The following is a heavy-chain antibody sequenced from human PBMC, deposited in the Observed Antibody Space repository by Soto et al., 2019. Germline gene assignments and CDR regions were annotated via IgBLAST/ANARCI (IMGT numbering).Heavy chain of an antibody. CDR1: GFTFSSYG. J-gene: IGHJ4*02. D-gene: IGHD3-16*02. V-gene: IGHV3-33*01. CDR3: ARDRNVYVWGSYRAFDY. CDR2: IWYDGSNK. Sequence: GGSLRLSCAASGFTFSSYGMHWVRQAPGKGLEWVAVIWYDGSNKYHADSVKGRFTISRDNSKNTLYLQMNSLRAEDTAVYYWARDRNVYVWGSYRAFDYGGQETLVTVSS.